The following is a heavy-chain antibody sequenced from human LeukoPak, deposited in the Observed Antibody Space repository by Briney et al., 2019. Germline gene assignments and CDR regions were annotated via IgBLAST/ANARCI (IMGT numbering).Heavy chain of an antibody. D-gene: IGHD6-6*01. CDR2: TYYRSKWYN. Sequence: SQTLSLTCAISGDRVSSNSAAWNWIRQFPSRGLEWLGRTYYRSKWYNDYAVSVKSRITINPDTSKNQFSLQLKSVTPEDTAVYYCARISSSSGLFDYWGQGTLVTVSS. V-gene: IGHV6-1*01. CDR3: ARISSSSGLFDY. J-gene: IGHJ4*02. CDR1: GDRVSSNSAA.